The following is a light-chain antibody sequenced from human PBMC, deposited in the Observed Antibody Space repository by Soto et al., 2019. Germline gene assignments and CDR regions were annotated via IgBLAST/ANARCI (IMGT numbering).Light chain of an antibody. CDR3: QQANSFPPT. Sequence: QMTQSPSSVSASVGDRVTISCRASQTISNWFAWYQQKQGEPPKLLIFHASNMLSGVPSRFSGSGSGTDFTLSISSVQPEDFAIYYCQQANSFPPTFAQGTKLEIK. CDR1: QTISNW. V-gene: IGKV1-12*01. J-gene: IGKJ2*01. CDR2: HAS.